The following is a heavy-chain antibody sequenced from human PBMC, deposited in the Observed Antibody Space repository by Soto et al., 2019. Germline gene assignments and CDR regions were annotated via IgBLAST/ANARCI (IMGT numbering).Heavy chain of an antibody. V-gene: IGHV1-18*01. CDR2: ISAYNGNT. D-gene: IGHD2-21*02. Sequence: ASVKVSCKASGYTFTSYGISWARQAPGQGLEWMGWISAYNGNTNYAQKLQGRVTMTTDTSTSTAYMELRSLRSDDTAVYYCATAFDCGGDCYLPFDYWGQGTLVTISS. J-gene: IGHJ4*02. CDR3: ATAFDCGGDCYLPFDY. CDR1: GYTFTSYG.